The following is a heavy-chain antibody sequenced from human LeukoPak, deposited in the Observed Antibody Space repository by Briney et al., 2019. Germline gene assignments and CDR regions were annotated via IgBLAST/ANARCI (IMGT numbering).Heavy chain of an antibody. CDR1: GGSFSGYY. V-gene: IGHV4-34*01. J-gene: IGHJ4*02. D-gene: IGHD3-16*02. CDR2: INHSGST. CDR3: ARGGVRYDYVWGSYRSTDFDY. Sequence: PSETLSLTCAVYGGSFSGYYWSWIRQPPGKGLEWIGEINHSGSTNYNPSLKSRVTISVDTSKNQFSLKLSSVTAADTAVYYCARGGVRYDYVWGSYRSTDFDYWGQGTLVTVSS.